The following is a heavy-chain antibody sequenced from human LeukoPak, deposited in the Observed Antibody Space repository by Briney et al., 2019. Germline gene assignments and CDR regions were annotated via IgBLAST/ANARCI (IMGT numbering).Heavy chain of an antibody. CDR1: GFTFSSYA. Sequence: GGSLRLSCAASGFTFSSYAMHWVRQAPGKGLEWVAVTSYDGSNKYYADSVKGRFTISRDNSKNTLYLQMNSLRAEDTAVYYCAKGWGANYYYYYYMDVWGKGTTVTVSS. J-gene: IGHJ6*03. V-gene: IGHV3-30-3*01. D-gene: IGHD1-26*01. CDR2: TSYDGSNK. CDR3: AKGWGANYYYYYYMDV.